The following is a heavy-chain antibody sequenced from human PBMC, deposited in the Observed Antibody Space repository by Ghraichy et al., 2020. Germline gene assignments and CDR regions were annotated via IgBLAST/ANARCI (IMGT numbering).Heavy chain of an antibody. V-gene: IGHV3-23*01. J-gene: IGHJ4*02. Sequence: GESLNISCAASGFTFSSYAMSWVRQAPGKGLEWVSAISGSGGSTYYADSVKGRFTISRDNSKNTLYLQMNSLRAEDTAVYYCAKDREYQLLFGRYFDYWGQGTLVTVSS. CDR2: ISGSGGST. D-gene: IGHD2-2*01. CDR3: AKDREYQLLFGRYFDY. CDR1: GFTFSSYA.